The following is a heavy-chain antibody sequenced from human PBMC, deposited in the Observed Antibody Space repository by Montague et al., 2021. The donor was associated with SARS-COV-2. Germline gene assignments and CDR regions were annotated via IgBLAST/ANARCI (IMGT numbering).Heavy chain of an antibody. CDR2: IYHSEST. CDR3: ARSRGHLQWPLNYYYGMDV. Sequence: SETLSLTCAVYGGSISSSNWWSWVRQPPGKGQEWIGEIYHSESTNYNPSLKSRVTISLDKSKNQFSLKLRAVTAADTTVYYCARSRGHLQWPLNYYYGMDVWGQGTTVTVSS. D-gene: IGHD6-19*01. J-gene: IGHJ6*02. V-gene: IGHV4-4*02. CDR1: GGSISSSNW.